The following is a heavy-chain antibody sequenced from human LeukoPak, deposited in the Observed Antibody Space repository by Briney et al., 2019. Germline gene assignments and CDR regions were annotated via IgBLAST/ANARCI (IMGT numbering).Heavy chain of an antibody. CDR1: GYTFTSYY. D-gene: IGHD2-15*01. J-gene: IGHJ5*02. CDR3: AREIVVVVTRQTWFDP. CDR2: INPSGGST. Sequence: ASVKVSCKASGYTFTSYYMHWVRQAPGQGLEWMGIINPSGGSTSYAQKFQGRVTITRDTSTSTVYMELSSLRSEDTAVYYCAREIVVVVTRQTWFDPWGQGTLVTVSS. V-gene: IGHV1-46*01.